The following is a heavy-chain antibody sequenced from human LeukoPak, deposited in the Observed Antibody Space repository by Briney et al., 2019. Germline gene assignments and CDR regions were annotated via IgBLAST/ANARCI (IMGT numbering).Heavy chain of an antibody. CDR2: ISSSSSYI. Sequence: GGSLRLSCAASGFTFSSYSMNWVRQAPGKGLEWVSPISSSSSYIYYADSVKGRFTISRDNAKNSLYLQMNSLRAEDTAVYYCARDCGSGWYRPFGYWGQGTLVTVSS. CDR1: GFTFSSYS. J-gene: IGHJ4*02. D-gene: IGHD6-19*01. CDR3: ARDCGSGWYRPFGY. V-gene: IGHV3-21*01.